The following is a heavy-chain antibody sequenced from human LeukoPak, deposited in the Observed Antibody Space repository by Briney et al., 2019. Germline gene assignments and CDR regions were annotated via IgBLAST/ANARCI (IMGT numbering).Heavy chain of an antibody. V-gene: IGHV3-33*01. CDR1: GFTFSSYG. CDR3: ARGGVYGSGSYFDY. D-gene: IGHD3-10*01. CDR2: IWYDGSNK. Sequence: PGGSLRLSCAASGFTFSSYGMHWVPQAPGKGLEWVAVIWYDGSNKYYADSVKGRFTISRDNSKNTLYLQMNSLRAEDTAVYYCARGGVYGSGSYFDYWGQGTLVTVSS. J-gene: IGHJ4*02.